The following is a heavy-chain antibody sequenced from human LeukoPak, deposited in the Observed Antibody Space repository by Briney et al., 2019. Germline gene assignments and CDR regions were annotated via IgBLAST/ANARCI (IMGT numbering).Heavy chain of an antibody. CDR3: ARDGSYGGYGDY. J-gene: IGHJ4*02. D-gene: IGHD5-12*01. CDR2: IRYDGINK. Sequence: GGSLRLSCAASGFTFSTHGMHWVRQAPGKGLEWVAFIRYDGINKYYADSVKGRFTISRDSFKNPLYLQMNSLRPEDTAVYYCARDGSYGGYGDYWGQGTLGTVSS. V-gene: IGHV3-30*02. CDR1: GFTFSTHG.